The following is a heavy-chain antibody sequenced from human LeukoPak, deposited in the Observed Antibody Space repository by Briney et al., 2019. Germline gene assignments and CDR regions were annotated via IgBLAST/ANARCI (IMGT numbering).Heavy chain of an antibody. CDR3: AKGSSSSWYSVEY. CDR2: ISGSGGNT. Sequence: GGTLRLSCAASGFTFSSYAMSWVRQAPGKGLEWVSAISGSGGNTYYADSVKGRFTISRDNSKNTLYLQMNSLRAEDTAVYYCAKGSSSSWYSVEYWGQGTLVTVSS. CDR1: GFTFSSYA. J-gene: IGHJ4*02. V-gene: IGHV3-23*01. D-gene: IGHD6-13*01.